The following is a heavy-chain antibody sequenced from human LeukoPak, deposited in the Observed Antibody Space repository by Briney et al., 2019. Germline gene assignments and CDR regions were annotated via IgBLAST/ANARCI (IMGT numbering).Heavy chain of an antibody. CDR3: VRDISGEKSFDY. V-gene: IGHV3-30*04. D-gene: IGHD3-10*01. Sequence: GRSLRLSCAASGFDFSSYVMHWVRQAPGKGLEWVAVISHDGSNRYYADSVKGRLIISRDNSVNTLDLQMNSLGGEDTAMYYCVRDISGEKSFDYWGQGTLVTVSS. CDR2: ISHDGSNR. J-gene: IGHJ4*02. CDR1: GFDFSSYV.